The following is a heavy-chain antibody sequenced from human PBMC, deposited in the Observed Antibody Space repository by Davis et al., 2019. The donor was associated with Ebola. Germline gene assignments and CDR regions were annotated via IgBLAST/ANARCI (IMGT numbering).Heavy chain of an antibody. CDR2: INPNSGGT. V-gene: IGHV1-2*04. CDR3: ARAKGLATRNWYFDL. J-gene: IGHJ2*01. D-gene: IGHD5-12*01. Sequence: ASVKVSCKASGYTFTGYYMHWVRQAPGQGLEWMGWINPNSGGTNYAQKFQGWVTMTRDTSISTAYMELSRLRSEDTAVYYCARAKGLATRNWYFDLWGRGTLVTVSS. CDR1: GYTFTGYY.